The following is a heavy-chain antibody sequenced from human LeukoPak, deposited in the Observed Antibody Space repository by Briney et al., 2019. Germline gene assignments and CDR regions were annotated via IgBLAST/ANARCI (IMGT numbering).Heavy chain of an antibody. CDR3: VTSPGLCSGGSCYSY. J-gene: IGHJ4*02. CDR1: GGSISSGAYS. V-gene: IGHV4-30-4*07. CDR2: IYYSGIT. D-gene: IGHD2-15*01. Sequence: PSETLSLTCAVSGGSISSGAYSWSWIRQPPGKGLEWIGYIYYSGITYYNPSLKSRVTISVDTSKNQFSLKLNSVTAADTAVYYCVTSPGLCSGGSCYSYWGQGTLVTVSS.